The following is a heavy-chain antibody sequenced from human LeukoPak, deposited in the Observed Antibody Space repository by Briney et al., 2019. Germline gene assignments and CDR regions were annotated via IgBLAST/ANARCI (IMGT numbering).Heavy chain of an antibody. D-gene: IGHD5-24*01. V-gene: IGHV1-8*01. CDR2: MNPNSGNT. Sequence: ASVKVSCKASGYTFSSHDINWVRQATGQGLEWMGWMNPNSGNTGYAQKFQGRVTMTRNTSISTAYMELSSLRSEDTAVYYCARTTRRDGYNYGYWGQGTLVTVSS. J-gene: IGHJ4*02. CDR1: GYTFSSHD. CDR3: ARTTRRDGYNYGY.